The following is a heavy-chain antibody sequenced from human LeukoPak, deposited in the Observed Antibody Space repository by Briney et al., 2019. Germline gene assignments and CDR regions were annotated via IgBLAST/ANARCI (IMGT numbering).Heavy chain of an antibody. J-gene: IGHJ4*02. CDR3: ARDLISGAYTFDY. Sequence: GGSLRLSCAASGFTFSSFSMNWVRQAPGKGLEWVSYISSSSAIINYADSVKGRFTISRDNAENTLSLQMNSLRREDTAVHYCARDLISGAYTFDYWGQGTLVTVSS. CDR1: GFTFSSFS. V-gene: IGHV3-48*01. CDR2: ISSSSAII. D-gene: IGHD1-26*01.